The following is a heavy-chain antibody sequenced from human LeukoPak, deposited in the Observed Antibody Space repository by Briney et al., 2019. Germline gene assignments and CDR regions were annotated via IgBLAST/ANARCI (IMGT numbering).Heavy chain of an antibody. CDR1: GGSISSGGYY. CDR2: ICYSGST. CDR3: ARASSDYGDYYFDY. Sequence: PSETLSLTCTVSGGSISSGGYYWNWIRQHPGKGREWIGYICYSGSTYYNPSLKSRVTISVDTSKNQFSLKLSSVTAADTAVYYCARASSDYGDYYFDYWGQGTLVTVSS. V-gene: IGHV4-31*03. D-gene: IGHD4-17*01. J-gene: IGHJ4*02.